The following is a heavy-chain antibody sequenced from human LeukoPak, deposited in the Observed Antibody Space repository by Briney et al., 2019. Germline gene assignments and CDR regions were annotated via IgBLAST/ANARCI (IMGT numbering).Heavy chain of an antibody. CDR3: AKAWALTYLGGVDS. D-gene: IGHD2-21*02. J-gene: IGHJ4*02. CDR1: GFTFSRIA. V-gene: IGHV3-23*01. CDR2: IRSNGDTA. Sequence: GGSLRLSCAASGFTFSRIAMTWVRQAPGKGLEWVSTIRSNGDTAYNADSVRGRFTISRDNSKNTLYLQMNSLRAEDTAVYYCAKAWALTYLGGVDSWGQGTLVTVSS.